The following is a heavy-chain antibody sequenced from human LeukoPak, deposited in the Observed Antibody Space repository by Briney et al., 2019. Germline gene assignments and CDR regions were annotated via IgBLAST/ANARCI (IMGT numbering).Heavy chain of an antibody. Sequence: ASVKVSCKASGYTFTGYCMHWVRQAPGQGLEWMGWINPNSGGTNYAQKFQGRVTMTRDTSISTAYMELSRLRSDDTAVYYCAKPHPIGVVIPPLDYWGQGTLVTVSS. CDR3: AKPHPIGVVIPPLDY. D-gene: IGHD3-3*01. J-gene: IGHJ4*02. CDR1: GYTFTGYC. CDR2: INPNSGGT. V-gene: IGHV1-2*02.